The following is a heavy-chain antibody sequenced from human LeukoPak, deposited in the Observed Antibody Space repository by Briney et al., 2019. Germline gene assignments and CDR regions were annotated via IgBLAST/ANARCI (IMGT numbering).Heavy chain of an antibody. J-gene: IGHJ4*02. CDR1: GGSISSSSSF. CDR3: ARERDGGNSLDY. V-gene: IGHV4-61*01. Sequence: SETLSLTCTVSGGSISSSSSFWAWIRQPPGKGLEWIGYIYYSGSTNYNPSLKSRVTISVDTSKSQFSLKLSSVTAADTAVYYCARERDGGNSLDYWGQGTLVTVSS. CDR2: IYYSGST. D-gene: IGHD4-23*01.